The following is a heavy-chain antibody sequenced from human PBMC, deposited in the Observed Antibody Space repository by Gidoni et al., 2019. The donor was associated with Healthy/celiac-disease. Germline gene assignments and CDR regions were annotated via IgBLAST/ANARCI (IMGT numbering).Heavy chain of an antibody. V-gene: IGHV3-49*05. CDR1: GFTFGDYA. Sequence: EVQLVESGGGLVKPGRSLRLSGPASGFTFGDYARSWFRQAPGKGLEWVGFIRSKAYGGTTEYAASVKGRFTISRDDSKSIAYLQMNSLKTEDTAVYYCTREAGGDGYPTPDYWGQGTLVTVSS. CDR2: IRSKAYGGTT. J-gene: IGHJ4*02. D-gene: IGHD5-12*01. CDR3: TREAGGDGYPTPDY.